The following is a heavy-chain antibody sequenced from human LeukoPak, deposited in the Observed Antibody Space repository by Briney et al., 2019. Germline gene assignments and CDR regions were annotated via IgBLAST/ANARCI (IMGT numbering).Heavy chain of an antibody. CDR3: ARRNYDILTGYYNDYFDY. D-gene: IGHD3-9*01. CDR1: GYRFTSYW. J-gene: IGHJ4*02. CDR2: IYPSDSDA. V-gene: IGHV5-51*01. Sequence: GESLKISCRASGYRFTSYWIGWVRQMPGKGLEWVGIIYPSDSDARYSPSFQGQVTISADKSINTAYLQWSSLKASDTAMYYCARRNYDILTGYYNDYFDYWGQGTLVTVSS.